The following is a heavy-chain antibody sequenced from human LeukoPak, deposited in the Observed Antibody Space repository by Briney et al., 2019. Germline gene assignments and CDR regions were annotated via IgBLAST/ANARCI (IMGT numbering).Heavy chain of an antibody. V-gene: IGHV4-59*08. CDR1: GGSISSYY. CDR2: IHYSGST. CDR3: ARRGDYSDAFDI. D-gene: IGHD4-17*01. Sequence: SETLSLTCTVSGGSISSYYWSWIRQPPGKGLEWIGYIHYSGSTNYNPSLKSRVTISVDTSKNQFSLKLSSVTAADTAVYYCARRGDYSDAFDIWGQGTMVTVSS. J-gene: IGHJ3*02.